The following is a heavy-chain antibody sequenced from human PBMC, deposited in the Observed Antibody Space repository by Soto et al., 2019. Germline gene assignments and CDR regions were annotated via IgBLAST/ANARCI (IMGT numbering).Heavy chain of an antibody. CDR1: GFTVSSNY. Sequence: EVQLVETGGGLIQPGGSLRLSCAASGFTVSSNYMSWVRQAPGKGLEWVSVIYIGGSTYYADSVKGRFTISRDNSKNTLYLQMNSLRAEDTAVYYCAREAVVVITGYYYYYGMDVWGQGTTVTVSS. J-gene: IGHJ6*02. V-gene: IGHV3-53*02. CDR3: AREAVVVITGYYYYYGMDV. CDR2: IYIGGST. D-gene: IGHD3-22*01.